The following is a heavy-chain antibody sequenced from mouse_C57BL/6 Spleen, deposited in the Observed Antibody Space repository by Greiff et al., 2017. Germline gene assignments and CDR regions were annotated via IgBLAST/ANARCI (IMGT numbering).Heavy chain of an antibody. J-gene: IGHJ2*01. Sequence: QVQLKQSGAELVRPGTSVKVSCKASGYAFTNYLIEWVKQRPGQGLEWIGVINPGSGGTNYNEKFKGKATLTADKSSSTAYMQLSSLTSEDSAVYFCARGGYYVGYWGQGTTLTVSS. D-gene: IGHD1-1*02. V-gene: IGHV1-54*01. CDR2: INPGSGGT. CDR3: ARGGYYVGY. CDR1: GYAFTNYL.